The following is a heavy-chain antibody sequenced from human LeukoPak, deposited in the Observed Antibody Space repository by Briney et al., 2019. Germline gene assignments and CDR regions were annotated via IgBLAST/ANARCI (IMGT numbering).Heavy chain of an antibody. CDR3: ARAWIQLTYGMDV. Sequence: PSETLSLTCTVSGGSISSGDYYWSWIRQPPGKGLEWIGYIYYSGSTYYNPSLKSRVTISVDTSKNQFSLKLSSVTAADTAVYYCARAWIQLTYGMDVWGQGTTVTASS. V-gene: IGHV4-30-4*01. CDR2: IYYSGST. J-gene: IGHJ6*02. D-gene: IGHD5-18*01. CDR1: GGSISSGDYY.